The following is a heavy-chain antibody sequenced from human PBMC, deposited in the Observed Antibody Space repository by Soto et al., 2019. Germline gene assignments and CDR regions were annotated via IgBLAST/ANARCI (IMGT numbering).Heavy chain of an antibody. J-gene: IGHJ3*02. Sequence: ASVKVSCKASGGTFSSYAISWVRQAPGQELEWMGGIIPIFGTANYAQKFQGRVTITADKSTSTAYMELSSLRSEDTAVYYCARNWGYEFSGAFDIWGQGTMVTVSS. CDR3: ARNWGYEFSGAFDI. D-gene: IGHD7-27*01. CDR2: IIPIFGTA. CDR1: GGTFSSYA. V-gene: IGHV1-69*06.